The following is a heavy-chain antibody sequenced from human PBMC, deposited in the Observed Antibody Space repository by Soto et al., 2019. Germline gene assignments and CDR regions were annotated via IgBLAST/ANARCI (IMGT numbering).Heavy chain of an antibody. V-gene: IGHV3-30-3*01. J-gene: IGHJ4*02. Sequence: QVQLVESGGGVVQPGRSLRLSCAASGFNVSAYTMHWVRQAPGKGLEWVAVISSDGNHKYYTDSVKGRFTISRATTTNTLKLQMNSLTAEDTAVYYCARPQQPLFDYWGQGTLVTVSS. CDR1: GFNVSAYT. D-gene: IGHD2-2*01. CDR3: ARPQQPLFDY. CDR2: ISSDGNHK.